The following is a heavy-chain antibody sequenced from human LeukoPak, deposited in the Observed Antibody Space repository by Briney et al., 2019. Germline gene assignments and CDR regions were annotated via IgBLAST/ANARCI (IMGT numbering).Heavy chain of an antibody. V-gene: IGHV5-51*01. CDR1: GYSFSKYW. CDR3: TRRHAHKEDVVVVTGPDAEDLDV. Sequence: GESLKISCRGSGYSFSKYWIGWVRQTLGKGLEWMGIIYPGDSDTQYSPSFQGQVTISADRSISTVYLQWGSLKASDSAIYYCTRRHAHKEDVVVVTGPDAEDLDVWGQGTTVTVSS. CDR2: IYPGDSDT. D-gene: IGHD2-21*02. J-gene: IGHJ3*01.